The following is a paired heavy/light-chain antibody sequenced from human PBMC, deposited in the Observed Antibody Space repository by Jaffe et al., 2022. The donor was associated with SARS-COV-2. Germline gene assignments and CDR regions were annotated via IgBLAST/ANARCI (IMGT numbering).Light chain of an antibody. CDR3: QQFGDFSRYT. Sequence: DIQMTQSPSSLSAYVGDNVTITCRTSQSIDVWLAWYQQKPGKAPRLLIYRASSLESGVPSRFSGSGFGTEFTLTISNLQPDDLATYYCQQFGDFSRYTFGQGTKLEIK. CDR1: QSIDVW. J-gene: IGKJ2*01. CDR2: RAS. V-gene: IGKV1-5*03.
Heavy chain of an antibody. J-gene: IGHJ3*02. D-gene: IGHD2-15*01. CDR1: GFPFIGYS. V-gene: IGHV3-48*01. CDR3: VRAHFETSTARYSEAFDI. Sequence: EVQLVETGGGLVQPGGSLRLSCAASGFPFIGYSMNWVRQAPGKGPEWISYISASGSTIHYADSVMGRFTVSRDNAKKSLYLEMSSLRAEDTAVYYCVRAHFETSTARYSEAFDIWGQGTMVSVSS. CDR2: ISASGSTI.